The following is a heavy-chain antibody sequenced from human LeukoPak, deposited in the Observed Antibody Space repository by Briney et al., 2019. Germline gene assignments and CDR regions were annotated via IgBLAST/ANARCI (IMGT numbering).Heavy chain of an antibody. CDR2: TSYDEGNK. D-gene: IGHD1/OR15-1a*01. Sequence: GGSPRLSCAASGFTFGGYAMHWVRQAPGKGLEWVSVTSYDEGNKYYADSVKGRFTISRDNSKNTLYLQMNSLRAEDTAVYYCARTGTDAFDIWGQGTMVTVSS. J-gene: IGHJ3*02. V-gene: IGHV3-30-3*01. CDR3: ARTGTDAFDI. CDR1: GFTFGGYA.